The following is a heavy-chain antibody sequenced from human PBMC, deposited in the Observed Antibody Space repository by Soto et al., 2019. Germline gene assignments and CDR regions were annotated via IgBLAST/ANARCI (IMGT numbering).Heavy chain of an antibody. D-gene: IGHD5-12*01. V-gene: IGHV3-7*01. Sequence: EVQLVESGGTLVQPGESLRLSCAASGFTISSYWMSWVRQAPGKGLEWVSNIKQDGSERYYMGSVNGRFTISRDNAKNELSLKMSSLTVEDTAVYSGGRWDNGYDFGGQGTLVTISS. J-gene: IGHJ4*02. CDR3: GRWDNGYDF. CDR1: GFTISSYW. CDR2: IKQDGSER.